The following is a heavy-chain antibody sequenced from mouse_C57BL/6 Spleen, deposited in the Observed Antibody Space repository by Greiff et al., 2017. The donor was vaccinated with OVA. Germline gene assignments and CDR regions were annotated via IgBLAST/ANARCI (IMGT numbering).Heavy chain of an antibody. V-gene: IGHV10-1*01. J-gene: IGHJ4*01. D-gene: IGHD1-1*01. CDR3: VRQDGSVYAMDY. CDR2: IRSKSNNYAT. Sequence: EVKLVESGGGLVQPKGSLTLSCAASGFSFNTYAMNWVRQAPGKGLEWVARIRSKSNNYATYYADSVKDRFTISRDDSESMLYLQMNNLKTEDTAMYYCVRQDGSVYAMDYWGQGTSVTVSS. CDR1: GFSFNTYA.